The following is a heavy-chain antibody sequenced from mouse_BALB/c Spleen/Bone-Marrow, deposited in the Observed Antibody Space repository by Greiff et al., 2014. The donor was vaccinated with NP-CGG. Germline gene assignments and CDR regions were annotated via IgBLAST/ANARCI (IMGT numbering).Heavy chain of an antibody. CDR1: GYAFTNYL. CDR2: INPGSGGA. J-gene: IGHJ2*01. V-gene: IGHV1-54*01. Sequence: LQESGAELVRPGTAVNVSCKASGYAFTNYLIEWVKQRPGQGLEWIGVINPGSGGANYNEKFKGKATLTADKSSSTAYMQXXXXTSXDSAVYFCARFGRYYFDYWGQGTTLTVSS. CDR3: ARFGRYYFDY.